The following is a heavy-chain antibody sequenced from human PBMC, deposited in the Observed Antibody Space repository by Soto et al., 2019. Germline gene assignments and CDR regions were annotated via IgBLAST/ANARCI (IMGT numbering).Heavy chain of an antibody. CDR2: IYPGDSDT. Sequence: GESLKISCKGSGYSFTSYWIGWVRQMPGKGLEWMGIIYPGDSDTRYSPSFQGQVTISADKSISTTYLQWSCLKASGTAMYYFARVVPGYSSSWYGGPIDYWGQGTLVTVSS. V-gene: IGHV5-51*01. D-gene: IGHD6-13*01. J-gene: IGHJ4*02. CDR3: ARVVPGYSSSWYGGPIDY. CDR1: GYSFTSYW.